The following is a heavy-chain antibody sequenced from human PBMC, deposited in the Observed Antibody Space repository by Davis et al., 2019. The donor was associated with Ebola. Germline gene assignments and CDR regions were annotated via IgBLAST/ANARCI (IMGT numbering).Heavy chain of an antibody. Sequence: PGGSLRLSCAASGFTFSTYSMSWVRQAPGKGLEWVSSISSDSDYIYYADSAKGRFTISRDNAKNSLYLQMNSLRAEDTAVYYCARIPLYDYVWGSYRNPAQTELWYFDLWGRGTLVTVSS. V-gene: IGHV3-21*04. CDR2: ISSDSDYI. CDR3: ARIPLYDYVWGSYRNPAQTELWYFDL. J-gene: IGHJ2*01. D-gene: IGHD3-16*02. CDR1: GFTFSTYS.